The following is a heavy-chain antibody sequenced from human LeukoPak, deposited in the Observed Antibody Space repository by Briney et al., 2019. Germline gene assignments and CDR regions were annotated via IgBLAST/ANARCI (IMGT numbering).Heavy chain of an antibody. D-gene: IGHD6-13*01. CDR2: IYATGST. CDR1: GGSISSYY. Sequence: SETLSLTCTVSGGSISSYYWSWIRQPPGKGLEWIGYIYATGSTNYNPSLKSRVTISVDTSKNQFSLNLRSVTAADTAVYYCARGGSSWSIPTFDYWGQGTLVTVSS. V-gene: IGHV4-4*09. J-gene: IGHJ4*02. CDR3: ARGGSSWSIPTFDY.